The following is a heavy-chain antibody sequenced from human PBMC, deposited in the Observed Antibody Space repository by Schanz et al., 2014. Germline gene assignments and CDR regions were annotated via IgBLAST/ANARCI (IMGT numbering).Heavy chain of an antibody. V-gene: IGHV3-66*04. CDR1: GFTVSSNH. CDR3: ARLRHYDPSGWEYFDY. J-gene: IGHJ4*02. CDR2: IYSGIGA. Sequence: EGQLAESGGGLVQPGGSLRLSCAVSGFTVSSNHMSWVRQAPGKGLEWVSVIYSGIGAYYADSVKDRFTVSRDNSKNTGYLQMNRLRAEDTAVYYCARLRHYDPSGWEYFDYWGQGALVTVSS. D-gene: IGHD3-22*01.